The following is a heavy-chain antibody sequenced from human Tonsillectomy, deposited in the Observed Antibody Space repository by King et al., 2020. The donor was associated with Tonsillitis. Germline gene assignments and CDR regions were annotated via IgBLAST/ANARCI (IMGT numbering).Heavy chain of an antibody. CDR1: GFTFSNYG. J-gene: IGHJ6*02. Sequence: EQLVQSGGRVVQPGRSLRLSCAASGFTFSNYGIHWVRQAPGKGLEWVAVISYDGSNKYCADSVKGRFTISRDNSKTTLYLQMNSLRAEDTAVYYCAKEDFAYGDYTGYGMDVWGQGTTVIVSS. CDR2: ISYDGSNK. D-gene: IGHD4-17*01. CDR3: AKEDFAYGDYTGYGMDV. V-gene: IGHV3-30*18.